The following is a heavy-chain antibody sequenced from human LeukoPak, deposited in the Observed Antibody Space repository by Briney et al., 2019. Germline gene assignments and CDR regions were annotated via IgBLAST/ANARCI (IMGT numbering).Heavy chain of an antibody. V-gene: IGHV6-1*01. Sequence: SQALSLTCAISGDSVSSNSAAWNWLRQSPSRGLEWLGRTYYRSKWYNDYAVSVKSQITRNPNTSKNQFSLQLNSVTPEDTAVYYCARDWPYSSAFPEPFDYWGQGTLVTVSS. J-gene: IGHJ4*02. CDR1: GDSVSSNSAA. CDR2: TYYRSKWYN. D-gene: IGHD6-25*01. CDR3: ARDWPYSSAFPEPFDY.